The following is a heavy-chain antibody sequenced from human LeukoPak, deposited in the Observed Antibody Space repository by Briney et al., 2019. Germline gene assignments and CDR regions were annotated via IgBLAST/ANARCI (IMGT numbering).Heavy chain of an antibody. V-gene: IGHV3-64*01. J-gene: IGHJ3*02. D-gene: IGHD2-15*01. Sequence: PGGSLRLSCEVSGFMFSTYAMHWVRQAPGKGPEFVSGINTYGGSTHYAKSVKGRFTISRDNSKNTLYLQMGSLRAEDTAVYYCARGRSAVEYDAFDIWGQGTLVTVSS. CDR3: ARGRSAVEYDAFDI. CDR1: GFMFSTYA. CDR2: INTYGGST.